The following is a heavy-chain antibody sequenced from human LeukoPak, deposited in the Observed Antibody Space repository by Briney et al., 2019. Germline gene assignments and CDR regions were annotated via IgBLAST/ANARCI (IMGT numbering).Heavy chain of an antibody. CDR2: IIPIFGTA. Sequence: ASVKVSCKASGGTFSSYAISWVRQAPGQGLEWMGGIIPIFGTANYAQKFQGRVTITADEPTSTAYMELSSLRSEDTAVYYCARAPLATGDPPYFDYWGQGTLVTVSS. V-gene: IGHV1-69*13. J-gene: IGHJ4*02. D-gene: IGHD7-27*01. CDR3: ARAPLATGDPPYFDY. CDR1: GGTFSSYA.